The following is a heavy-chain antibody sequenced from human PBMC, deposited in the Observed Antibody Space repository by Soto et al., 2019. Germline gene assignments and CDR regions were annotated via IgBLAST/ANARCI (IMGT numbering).Heavy chain of an antibody. V-gene: IGHV4-39*01. J-gene: IGHJ4*02. CDR1: GGSISSSSYY. CDR3: ARGVWDTPSGEVRFLEWLPNEYYFDY. Sequence: PSETLSLTCTVSGGSISSSSYYWGWIRQPPGKGLEWIGSIYYSGSTYYNPSLKSRVTISVDTSKNQFSLKLSSVTAADTAVYYCARGVWDTPSGEVRFLEWLPNEYYFDYWGQGTLVTVSS. D-gene: IGHD3-3*01. CDR2: IYYSGST.